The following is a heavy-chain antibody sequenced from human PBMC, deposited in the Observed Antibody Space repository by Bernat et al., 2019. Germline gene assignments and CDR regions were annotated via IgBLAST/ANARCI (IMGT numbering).Heavy chain of an antibody. CDR3: ARGTYYYGSGSASPDAFDI. CDR1: GFTFSSYG. D-gene: IGHD3-10*01. Sequence: QVQLVESGGGVVQPGRSLRLSCAASGFTFSSYGMHWVRQAPGKGLEWVAAIWYDGSTEYYADSVKGRFTISRDNSKNTLYLQMNSLRAEDTAVYYCARGTYYYGSGSASPDAFDIWGQGTMVTVSS. V-gene: IGHV3-33*01. J-gene: IGHJ3*02. CDR2: IWYDGSTE.